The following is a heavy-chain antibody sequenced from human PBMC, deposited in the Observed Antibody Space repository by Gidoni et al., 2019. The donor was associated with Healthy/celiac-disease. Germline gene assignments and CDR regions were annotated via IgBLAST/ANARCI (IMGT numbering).Heavy chain of an antibody. V-gene: IGHV4-34*01. CDR3: ARGRGSPSYRAVTSPRYYFDY. J-gene: IGHJ4*02. D-gene: IGHD4-17*01. Sequence: QVQLQQWGAGLLKPSETLSLTCAVYGGSFSGYYWSWIRQPPGKGLEWIGEINHSGSTNYNPSLKSRVTISVDTSKNQFSLKLRSVTAADTAVYYCARGRGSPSYRAVTSPRYYFDYWGQGTLVTVSS. CDR2: INHSGST. CDR1: GGSFSGYY.